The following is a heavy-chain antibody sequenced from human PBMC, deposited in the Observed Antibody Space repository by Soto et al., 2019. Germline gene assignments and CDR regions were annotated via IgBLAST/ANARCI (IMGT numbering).Heavy chain of an antibody. CDR2: MNPGSGDT. D-gene: IGHD3-16*01. V-gene: IGHV1-8*01. CDR3: ARMATFGSLNWFDP. Sequence: GASVKVSCKASGYSFTNNDVSWVRQATGQGLEWMGWMNPGSGDTGYAQKFQGRVTTTRDISTATAYMELSSLRSDDTATYYCARMATFGSLNWFDPWGQGTLVTVSS. J-gene: IGHJ5*02. CDR1: GYSFTNND.